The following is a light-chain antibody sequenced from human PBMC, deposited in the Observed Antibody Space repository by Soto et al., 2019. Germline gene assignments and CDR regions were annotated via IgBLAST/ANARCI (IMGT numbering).Light chain of an antibody. CDR3: QQYGNSPWT. J-gene: IGKJ1*01. Sequence: DIVFTQSPGTLSLSPGERATLSCRASQSVTSTYLAWYQQKLGQAPRLLIYGASNRETGIPDRFSGSGSGTEFTLIISRLEPEDFAVYYCQQYGNSPWTFGQGTKVDI. CDR2: GAS. CDR1: QSVTSTY. V-gene: IGKV3-20*01.